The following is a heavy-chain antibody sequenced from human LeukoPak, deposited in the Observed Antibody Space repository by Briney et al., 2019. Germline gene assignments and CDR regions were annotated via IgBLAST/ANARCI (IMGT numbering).Heavy chain of an antibody. CDR1: GGTFSSYA. D-gene: IGHD6-6*01. CDR2: IIPIFGTA. CDR3: AKSIAARDPKGMDV. J-gene: IGHJ6*02. Sequence: SVKVSCKASGGTFSSYAISWVRQVPGQGLEWMGGIIPIFGTANYAQKFQGRVTITADESTSTAYMELSSLRSEDTAVYYCAKSIAARDPKGMDVWGQGTTVTVSS. V-gene: IGHV1-69*13.